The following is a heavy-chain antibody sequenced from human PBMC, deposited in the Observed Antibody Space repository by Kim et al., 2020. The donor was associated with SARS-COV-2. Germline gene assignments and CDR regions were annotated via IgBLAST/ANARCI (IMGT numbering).Heavy chain of an antibody. D-gene: IGHD3-10*01. CDR2: INHSRST. Sequence: SETLSLTCAVYGGSFSGYYWSWIRQPPGKGLEWIGEINHSRSTNYNPSLKSRVTISVDTSKNQFSLKLSSVTAADTAVYYCARLPRYGSGSYYRGNYYGMDVWGQGTTVTVSS. J-gene: IGHJ6*02. V-gene: IGHV4-34*01. CDR3: ARLPRYGSGSYYRGNYYGMDV. CDR1: GGSFSGYY.